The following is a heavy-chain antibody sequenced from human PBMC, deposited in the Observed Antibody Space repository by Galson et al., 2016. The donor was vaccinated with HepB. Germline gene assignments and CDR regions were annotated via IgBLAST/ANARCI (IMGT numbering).Heavy chain of an antibody. J-gene: IGHJ4*02. CDR2: IYYSGST. CDR3: AAGYNWDY. V-gene: IGHV4-59*01. Sequence: SETLSLTCNVSGGSISGYYCSWIRQPPGKGLEWIGYIYYSGSTNYNPSLKSRVTISGDTSKNQSSLKLSSVTAADTAVYYCAAGYNWDYWGQGALVTVSS. CDR1: GGSISGYY. D-gene: IGHD1-20*01.